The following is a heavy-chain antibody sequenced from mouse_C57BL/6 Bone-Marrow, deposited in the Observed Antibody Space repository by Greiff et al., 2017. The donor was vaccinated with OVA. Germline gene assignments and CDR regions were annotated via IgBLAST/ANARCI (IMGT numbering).Heavy chain of an antibody. D-gene: IGHD4-1*01. CDR1: GYTFTSYG. V-gene: IGHV1-81*01. Sequence: QVQLQQSGAELARPGASVKLSCKASGYTFTSYGISWVKQRTGQGLEWIGEIYPRSGNTYYNEKFKGKATLTADKSSSTAYMELRSLTPEDSAVYFYARSYWAWFAYWGQGTLVTVSA. CDR3: ARSYWAWFAY. CDR2: IYPRSGNT. J-gene: IGHJ3*01.